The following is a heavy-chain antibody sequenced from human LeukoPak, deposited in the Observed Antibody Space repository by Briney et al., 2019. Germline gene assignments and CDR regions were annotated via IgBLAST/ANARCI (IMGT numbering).Heavy chain of an antibody. J-gene: IGHJ4*02. CDR3: ARPFRYEDYFDY. CDR1: GYTFTGYY. CDR2: INPNSGGA. V-gene: IGHV1-2*02. Sequence: ASVKVSCKASGYTFTGYYMHWVRQAPGQGLEWMGWINPNSGGANYAQKFQGRVTMTRDTSISTAYMELSRLRSDDTAVYYCARPFRYEDYFDYWGQGTLVTVSS. D-gene: IGHD3-3*01.